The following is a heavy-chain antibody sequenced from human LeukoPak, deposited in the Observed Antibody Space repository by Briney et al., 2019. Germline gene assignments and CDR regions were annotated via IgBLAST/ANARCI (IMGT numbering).Heavy chain of an antibody. D-gene: IGHD3-10*01. CDR2: IYPTRGT. J-gene: IGHJ4*02. V-gene: IGHV4-61*02. CDR3: ARVIASRGEFDY. Sequence: PSETLSLTCTVSGGSISSGGYYWSWIRQPAGKGLEWIGRIYPTRGTNYIASLKSRVTISGDTSKNQFSLKLTSVTAADTAVYYCARVIASRGEFDYWGQGTLVTVSS. CDR1: GGSISSGGYY.